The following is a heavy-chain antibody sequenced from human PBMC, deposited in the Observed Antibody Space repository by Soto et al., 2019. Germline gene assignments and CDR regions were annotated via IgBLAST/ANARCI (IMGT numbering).Heavy chain of an antibody. D-gene: IGHD1-26*01. CDR2: ISDRGGST. CDR1: GFTFFGYA. Sequence: EVQLLESGGGLVQPGGSLRLSCAASGFTFFGYAMSWVRQAPGKGLEWVSAISDRGGSTYYADSVRGRFTVSRDNYKNTLSLQMTSVSAEETAVYFCAKDLRVGAAIWPDGFDIWGQGTMVTVSS. CDR3: AKDLRVGAAIWPDGFDI. V-gene: IGHV3-23*01. J-gene: IGHJ3*02.